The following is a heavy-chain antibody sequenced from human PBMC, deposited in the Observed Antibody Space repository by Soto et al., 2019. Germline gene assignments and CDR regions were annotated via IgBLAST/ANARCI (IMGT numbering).Heavy chain of an antibody. CDR3: ARMSLFYFFDS. CDR1: SDSMTSYY. D-gene: IGHD3-9*01. Sequence: SETLSLTCPVSSDSMTSYYWTWIRQPPGKGLECIGYIYHSGITNYNPSLKSRVTISLDTSKNQFSLRLSSVTAADTAVYYCARMSLFYFFDSWGQGTLVTVSS. V-gene: IGHV4-59*01. J-gene: IGHJ4*01. CDR2: IYHSGIT.